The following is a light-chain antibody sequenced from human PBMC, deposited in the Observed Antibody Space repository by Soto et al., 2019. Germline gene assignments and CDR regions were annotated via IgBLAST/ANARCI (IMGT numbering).Light chain of an antibody. CDR2: AAS. J-gene: IGKJ4*01. Sequence: DVQLTQSPSSLSASVGDRVTITCRASQGINNYLAWYQQKPGKVTNLLIYAASTLQSGVPSRFSGSGSGTDFTLTISSLQPEDVASYYSQKFNLVLTVRGGTKVEI. V-gene: IGKV1-27*01. CDR3: QKFNLVLT. CDR1: QGINNY.